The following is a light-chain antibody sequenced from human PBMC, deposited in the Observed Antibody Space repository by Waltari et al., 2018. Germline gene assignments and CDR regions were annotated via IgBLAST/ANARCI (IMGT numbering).Light chain of an antibody. J-gene: IGLJ2*01. CDR2: KDN. V-gene: IGLV3-25*03. CDR3: QSVDSTDSYPV. CDR1: ALADEY. Sequence: SNELTQPPSVSVFPGQTARITCSADALADEYAYWYQQKPGQAPGMIIYKDNERPSGIPDLFSGSSSGTTVTLTISAVQAEDEADYFCQSVDSTDSYPVFGGGTKLTVL.